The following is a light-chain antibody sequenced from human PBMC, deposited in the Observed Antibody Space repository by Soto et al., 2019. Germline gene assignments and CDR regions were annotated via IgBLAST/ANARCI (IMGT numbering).Light chain of an antibody. V-gene: IGLV2-8*01. Sequence: QSALTQPPSASGSPGQSVTISCTGTRSDVGGYNYVSWYQQHPGKAPKLIIYEVAKRPSGVPDRFSGSKSGNTASPTVSGLQAEDEGDYYCTSFAGNNNFVFGGGTKLTVL. CDR2: EVA. CDR3: TSFAGNNNFV. CDR1: RSDVGGYNY. J-gene: IGLJ2*01.